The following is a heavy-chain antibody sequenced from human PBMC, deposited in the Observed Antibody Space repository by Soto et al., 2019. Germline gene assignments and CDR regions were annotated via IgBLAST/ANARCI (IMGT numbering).Heavy chain of an antibody. Sequence: QVQLQESGPGLVKPSETLSLTCTVSGGSISSYYWSWIRQPAGKGLEWIGRIYTSGSTNYNPSLKSRVPMSVDTSKNQFSLKLSSVTAADTGVYSCAGDDSSGYYYYYGMDVWGQGTTVTVSS. CDR2: IYTSGST. CDR3: AGDDSSGYYYYYGMDV. J-gene: IGHJ6*02. CDR1: GGSISSYY. V-gene: IGHV4-4*07. D-gene: IGHD3-22*01.